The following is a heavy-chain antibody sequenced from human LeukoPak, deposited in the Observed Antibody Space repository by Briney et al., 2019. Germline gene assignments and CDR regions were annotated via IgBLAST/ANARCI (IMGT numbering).Heavy chain of an antibody. V-gene: IGHV3-74*01. CDR3: TRDLMDYDVSTGLHHYYMDV. J-gene: IGHJ6*02. D-gene: IGHD3-9*01. CDR2: INGDGRNI. Sequence: PGGSLRLSCAASGFTFSTYWMGWVRQAPGKGLEWVSRINGDGRNINYADSVRGRFTISRDNAKNTLYLQMNTLRVEDTAVYYCTRDLMDYDVSTGLHHYYMDVWGQGTTVTVSS. CDR1: GFTFSTYW.